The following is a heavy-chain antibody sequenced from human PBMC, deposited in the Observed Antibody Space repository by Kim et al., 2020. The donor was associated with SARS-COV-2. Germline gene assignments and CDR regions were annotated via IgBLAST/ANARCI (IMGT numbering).Heavy chain of an antibody. Sequence: GGSLRLSCAASGFTFSSYSMNWVRQAPGKGLEWVSSISSSSSYIYYADSVKGRFTISRDNAKNSLYLQMNSLRAEDTAVYYCASSKATYNWFDPWGQGTLVTVSS. V-gene: IGHV3-21*01. CDR3: ASSKATYNWFDP. CDR2: ISSSSSYI. CDR1: GFTFSSYS. D-gene: IGHD5-12*01. J-gene: IGHJ5*02.